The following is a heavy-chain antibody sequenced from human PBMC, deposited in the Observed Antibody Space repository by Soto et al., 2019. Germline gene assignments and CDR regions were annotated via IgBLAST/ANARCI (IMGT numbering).Heavy chain of an antibody. Sequence: ASVKVSCKASGYTFTGYYMHWVRQAPGQGLEWMGWINPNSGGTNYAQKFQGRVTMTRDTSISTAYMELSRLRSDDTAVYYCARSLPPSYSSSRYPVYYYYGMDVWGQGTTVTVSS. D-gene: IGHD6-13*01. CDR3: ARSLPPSYSSSRYPVYYYYGMDV. V-gene: IGHV1-2*02. J-gene: IGHJ6*02. CDR1: GYTFTGYY. CDR2: INPNSGGT.